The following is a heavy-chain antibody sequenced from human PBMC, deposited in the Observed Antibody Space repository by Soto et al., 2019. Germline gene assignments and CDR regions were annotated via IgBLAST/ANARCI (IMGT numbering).Heavy chain of an antibody. D-gene: IGHD6-19*01. J-gene: IGHJ4*02. CDR1: GFTFSSYA. CDR3: AKDGESSGWYEDYFDY. CDR2: ISGSGGST. V-gene: IGHV3-23*01. Sequence: GGSLRLSCAASGFTFSSYAMSWVRQAPGKGLEWVSAISGSGGSTYYADSVKGRFTISRDNSKNTLYLQMNSLRAEDTAVYYCAKDGESSGWYEDYFDYWGQGTLVTISS.